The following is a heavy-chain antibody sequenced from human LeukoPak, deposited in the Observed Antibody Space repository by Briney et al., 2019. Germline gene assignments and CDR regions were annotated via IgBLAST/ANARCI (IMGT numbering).Heavy chain of an antibody. V-gene: IGHV3-48*01. CDR2: ISSSSSSI. CDR1: GFTFSTYS. J-gene: IGHJ3*02. Sequence: GGSLRLSCTTSGFTFSTYSMNWVRQAPGKGLEWISYISSSSSSIYYADSVRGRFTISRDNAKNSLYLQMNSLRGEDTAVYYCARGPSGSYIDAFDIWGQGTMVTVSS. D-gene: IGHD1-26*01. CDR3: ARGPSGSYIDAFDI.